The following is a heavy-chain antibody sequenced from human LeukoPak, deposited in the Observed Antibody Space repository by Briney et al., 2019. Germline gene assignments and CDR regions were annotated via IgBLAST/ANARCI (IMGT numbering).Heavy chain of an antibody. V-gene: IGHV3-21*01. J-gene: IGHJ6*03. Sequence: GGSLRLSCAASGFTFSSYAMHWVRQAPGKGLEWVSSISSSSSYIYYADSVKGRFTISRDNAKNSLYLQMNSLRAEDTAVYYCARGGARYFDWYPDYYYYMDVWGKGTTVTVSS. D-gene: IGHD3-9*01. CDR2: ISSSSSYI. CDR3: ARGGARYFDWYPDYYYYMDV. CDR1: GFTFSSYA.